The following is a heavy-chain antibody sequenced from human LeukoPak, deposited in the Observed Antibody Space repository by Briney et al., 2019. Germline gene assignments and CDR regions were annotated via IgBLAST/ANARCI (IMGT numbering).Heavy chain of an antibody. Sequence: SETLSLTCAVYGGSFSGYYWSWIRQPPGKGLEWIGEINHSGSTNYNPSLKSRVTISVDTSKNQFSLKLSSVTAADTAVYYCARVEMATTAFDIWGQGTMVTVSS. CDR1: GGSFSGYY. CDR2: INHSGST. J-gene: IGHJ3*02. CDR3: ARVEMATTAFDI. D-gene: IGHD5-24*01. V-gene: IGHV4-34*01.